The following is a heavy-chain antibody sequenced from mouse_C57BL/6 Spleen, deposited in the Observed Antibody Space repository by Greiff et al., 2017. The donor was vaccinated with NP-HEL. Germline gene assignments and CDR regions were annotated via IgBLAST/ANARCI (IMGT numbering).Heavy chain of an antibody. Sequence: QVQLKQSGPELVKPGASVKISCKASGYAFSSSWMNWVKQRPGKGLEWIGRIYPGDGDTNYKGKFKGKATLTADKSSSTAYMQLSSLTSEDSAVYFCARDGGYDGFAYWGQGTLVTVSA. D-gene: IGHD2-2*01. CDR2: IYPGDGDT. V-gene: IGHV1-82*01. CDR3: ARDGGYDGFAY. J-gene: IGHJ3*01. CDR1: GYAFSSSW.